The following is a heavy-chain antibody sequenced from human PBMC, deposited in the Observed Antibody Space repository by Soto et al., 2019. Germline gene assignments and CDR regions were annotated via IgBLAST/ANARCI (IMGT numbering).Heavy chain of an antibody. CDR2: IYYSGST. D-gene: IGHD1-26*01. Sequence: QVQLQESGPGLVKPSETLSLTCTVSGGSISSYYWCWIRQPPGKGLEWIGYIYYSGSTNYNPSLMSRVTISVDTSKNQCSLKLSSVTAADTAVYYCARDLVGAEGFDYWGRGTLVTVSS. V-gene: IGHV4-59*01. CDR1: GGSISSYY. J-gene: IGHJ4*02. CDR3: ARDLVGAEGFDY.